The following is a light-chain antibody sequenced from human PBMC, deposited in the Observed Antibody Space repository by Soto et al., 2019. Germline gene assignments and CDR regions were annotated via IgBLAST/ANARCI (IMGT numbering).Light chain of an antibody. J-gene: IGLJ3*02. Sequence: YELTQPSSVSVSPGQTARITCSGDVLAKKYARWFQQKPGQAPVLVIYKDSERPSGIPERFSGFSSGTTVTLTISGAQVEDEADYYCYSAADNNLGVFGGGTKVTVL. CDR1: VLAKKY. V-gene: IGLV3-27*01. CDR2: KDS. CDR3: YSAADNNLGV.